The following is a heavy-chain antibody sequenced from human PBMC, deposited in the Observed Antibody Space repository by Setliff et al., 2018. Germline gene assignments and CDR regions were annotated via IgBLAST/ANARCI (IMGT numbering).Heavy chain of an antibody. CDR3: ARDRTAYYYGLDV. V-gene: IGHV4-59*01. J-gene: IGHJ6*02. CDR2: IYHNGNT. CDR1: GGSISPYF. Sequence: SETLSLTCTVSGGSISPYFWSWIRQSQGKGLEWIGYIYHNGNTNFNPSLKTRVTMSVDTSKNQFALNLRSVTAADSAVYYCARDRTAYYYGLDVWGQGTTVTVSS. D-gene: IGHD5-18*01.